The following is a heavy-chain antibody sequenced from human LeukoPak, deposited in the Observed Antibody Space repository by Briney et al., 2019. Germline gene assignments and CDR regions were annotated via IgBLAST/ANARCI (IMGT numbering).Heavy chain of an antibody. D-gene: IGHD5-18*01. J-gene: IGHJ6*03. CDR2: IYYSGST. CDR1: GGSISSYY. V-gene: IGHV4-59*01. CDR3: ARVVTAPRNYYMDV. Sequence: SETLSLTCTVSGGSISSYYWSWIRKPPGKGLEWIGYIYYSGSTNYNPSLKSRVTISVDTSKNQFSLKLSSVTAADTAVYYCARVVTAPRNYYMDVWGKGTTVTVSS.